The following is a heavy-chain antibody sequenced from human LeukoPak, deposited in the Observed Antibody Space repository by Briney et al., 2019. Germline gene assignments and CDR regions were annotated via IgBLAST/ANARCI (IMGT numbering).Heavy chain of an antibody. J-gene: IGHJ4*02. CDR1: GFTFSSYG. CDR2: IRYDGSNK. CDR3: AKGGRVSGWYVY. Sequence: GGSLRLSRAASGFTFSSYGVHWVRQAPGKGLEWVAFIRYDGSNKYYADSVKGRFTISRDNSKNTLYLQMNSLRAEDTAVYYCAKGGRVSGWYVYWGQGTLVTVSS. V-gene: IGHV3-30*02. D-gene: IGHD6-19*01.